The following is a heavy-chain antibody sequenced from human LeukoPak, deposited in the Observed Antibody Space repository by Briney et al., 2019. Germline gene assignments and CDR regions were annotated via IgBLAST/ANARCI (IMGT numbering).Heavy chain of an antibody. J-gene: IGHJ4*02. CDR3: ALGYYYGSGDY. CDR1: GGTFSSYA. Sequence: EASVKVSCKASGGTFSSYAISWVRQAPGQGLEWMGWISAYNGNTNYAQKLQGRVTMTTDTSTSTAYMELRSLRSDDTAVYYCALGYYYGSGDYWGQGTLVTVSS. D-gene: IGHD3-10*01. V-gene: IGHV1-18*01. CDR2: ISAYNGNT.